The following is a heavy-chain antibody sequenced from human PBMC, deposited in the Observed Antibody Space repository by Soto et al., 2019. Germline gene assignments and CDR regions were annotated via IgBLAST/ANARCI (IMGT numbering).Heavy chain of an antibody. CDR1: GFSFSTYT. V-gene: IGHV3-23*01. D-gene: IGHD3-3*01. Sequence: GGSLRLSCAASGFSFSTYTMSCVRQAPGKGLEWVSGISSSGGNRYYSDSVKGRFTISRDNSKDTLFLQMNRLGAEDTALYFCAKDLRTGVAPTYLDYWGQGNLVTVS. CDR2: ISSSGGNR. CDR3: AKDLRTGVAPTYLDY. J-gene: IGHJ4*02.